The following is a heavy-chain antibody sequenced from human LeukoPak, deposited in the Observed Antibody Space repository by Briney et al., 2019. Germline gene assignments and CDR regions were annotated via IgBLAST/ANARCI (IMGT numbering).Heavy chain of an antibody. CDR2: INHSGST. Sequence: PSETLSLTCAVYGGSFSGYYWSWIRQPPGKGLEWIGEINHSGSTNCNPSLKSRVTISVDTSKNQFSLKLSSVTAADTAVYYCARGLGFVNQLLCRWCWFDPWGQGTLVTVSS. V-gene: IGHV4-34*01. J-gene: IGHJ5*02. D-gene: IGHD2-2*01. CDR1: GGSFSGYY. CDR3: ARGLGFVNQLLCRWCWFDP.